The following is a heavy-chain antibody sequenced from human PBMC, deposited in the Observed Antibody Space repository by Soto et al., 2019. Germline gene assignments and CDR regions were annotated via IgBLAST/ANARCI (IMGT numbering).Heavy chain of an antibody. Sequence: PXATLSLTCAVSGYSFSSGYYWCWIRQSPGKGLEWIGSMYHSGSTHYNSSLKSRATILIDMSKNEFSLKLRSVTAADTAVYYCARGLLVLIQAPIIGRFDSWGQGTLVTVSS. D-gene: IGHD2-21*01. CDR2: MYHSGST. CDR3: ARGLLVLIQAPIIGRFDS. CDR1: GYSFSSGYY. V-gene: IGHV4-38-2*01. J-gene: IGHJ5*01.